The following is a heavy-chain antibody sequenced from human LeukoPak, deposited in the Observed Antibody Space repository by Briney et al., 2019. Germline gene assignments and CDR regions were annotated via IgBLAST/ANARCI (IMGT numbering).Heavy chain of an antibody. CDR2: IKQDGSEK. CDR3: TRQGVAYCGGDCSSSDSTFDY. CDR1: GFTFSSYS. D-gene: IGHD2-21*02. Sequence: GGSLRLSCAASGFTFSSYSMNWVRQAPGKGLEWVANIKQDGSEKYYVDSVKGRFTISRDNAKNSLYLQMNSLRAEDTAVYYCTRQGVAYCGGDCSSSDSTFDYWGQGTLVTVSS. J-gene: IGHJ4*02. V-gene: IGHV3-7*03.